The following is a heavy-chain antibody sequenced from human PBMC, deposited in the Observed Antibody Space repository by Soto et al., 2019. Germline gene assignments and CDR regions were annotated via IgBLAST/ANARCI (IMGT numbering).Heavy chain of an antibody. CDR1: GFTFSSYA. CDR3: AKEKIVAAKYYGMDV. Sequence: GGSLRLSCAASGFTFSSYAMNWVRQAPGKGLEWVSHISGSGGSTYYADSVKGRFTISRDNSKNTLYLQMNSLRAEDTAVYYCAKEKIVAAKYYGMDVWGQGTMVTVSS. V-gene: IGHV3-23*01. CDR2: ISGSGGST. D-gene: IGHD2-15*01. J-gene: IGHJ6*02.